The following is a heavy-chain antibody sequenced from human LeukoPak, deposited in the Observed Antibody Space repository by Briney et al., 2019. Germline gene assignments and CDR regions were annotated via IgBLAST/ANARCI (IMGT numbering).Heavy chain of an antibody. J-gene: IGHJ6*03. D-gene: IGHD2-21*01. CDR2: MNPNSGNT. V-gene: IGHV1-8*03. Sequence: GASVKVSCKASGYTFTSYGINWVRQATGQGLEWMGWMNPNSGNTGYAQKFQGRVTITRNTSISTAYMELSSLRSEDTAVYYCARGRVIYYMDVWGKGTTVTVSS. CDR1: GYTFTSYG. CDR3: ARGRVIYYMDV.